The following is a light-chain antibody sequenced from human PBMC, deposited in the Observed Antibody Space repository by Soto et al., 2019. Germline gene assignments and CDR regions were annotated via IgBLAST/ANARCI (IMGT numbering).Light chain of an antibody. J-gene: IGLJ1*01. CDR3: QSYDSSLSAHYV. Sequence: QSALTQPASVSGSPGQSITISCTGTSSDVGGYDYVSWYQLHPGKAPKLMVFEVSNRPSGVSYRFSGSKSGNTASLTISGLQAEDEADYYCQSYDSSLSAHYVFGTGTQLTVL. CDR2: EVS. CDR1: SSDVGGYDY. V-gene: IGLV2-14*01.